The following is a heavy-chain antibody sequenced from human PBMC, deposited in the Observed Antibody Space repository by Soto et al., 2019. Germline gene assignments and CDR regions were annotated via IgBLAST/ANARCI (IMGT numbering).Heavy chain of an antibody. CDR3: ARHIGQLCTYYYCYGMDV. CDR2: IDPSDSYT. V-gene: IGHV5-10-1*03. D-gene: IGHD1-1*01. J-gene: IGHJ6*02. CDR1: GYSFTSYW. Sequence: EVQLVQSGAEVKKPGESLRISCKGSGYSFTSYWISWVRQMPGKGLEWMGRIDPSDSYTNYSPSFQGHVTISADKSISTAYLQWSSLKASDTAMYYCARHIGQLCTYYYCYGMDVWGQGTTVTVSS.